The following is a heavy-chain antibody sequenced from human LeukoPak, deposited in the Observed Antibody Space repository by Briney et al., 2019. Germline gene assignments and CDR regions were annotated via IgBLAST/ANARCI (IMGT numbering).Heavy chain of an antibody. D-gene: IGHD6-13*01. V-gene: IGHV1-2*02. CDR1: GYTFTGYY. J-gene: IGHJ4*02. CDR3: ARDIAAVRPGQNDY. CDR2: INPNSGGT. Sequence: GASVTVSCKASGYTFTGYYMHWVRQAPGQGLEWMGWINPNSGGTNYAQKFQGRVTMTRDTSISTAYMELSRLRSDDTAVYYCARDIAAVRPGQNDYWGQGTLVTVSS.